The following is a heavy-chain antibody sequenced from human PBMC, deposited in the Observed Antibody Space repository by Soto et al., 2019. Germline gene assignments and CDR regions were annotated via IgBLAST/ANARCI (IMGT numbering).Heavy chain of an antibody. CDR3: ARRMERLIFDY. CDR2: IYYSGRA. V-gene: IGHV4-39*01. J-gene: IGHJ4*02. Sequence: SETLSLTCAVYGGSISSSSYYWDWIRQPPGKGLEWIGSIYYSGRAYYNPSLKSRVTISGDTSKNQFSLKLSSVTAADTAVYYCARRMERLIFDYWGQGTQVTVSS. D-gene: IGHD1-1*01. CDR1: GGSISSSSYY.